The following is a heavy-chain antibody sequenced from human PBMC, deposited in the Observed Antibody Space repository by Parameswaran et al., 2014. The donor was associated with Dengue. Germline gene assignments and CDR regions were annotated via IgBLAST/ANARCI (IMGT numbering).Heavy chain of an antibody. J-gene: IGHJ4*02. V-gene: IGHV1-2*02. Sequence: WVRQAPGQGLEWMGWINPNSGGTNYAQRFQGRVTMTRDTSISTVYMEVSRLTSDDTGVYYCAREPRNTYYESSAYYSDYWGQGALVTVSS. CDR3: AREPRNTYYESSAYYSDY. CDR2: INPNSGGT. D-gene: IGHD3-22*01.